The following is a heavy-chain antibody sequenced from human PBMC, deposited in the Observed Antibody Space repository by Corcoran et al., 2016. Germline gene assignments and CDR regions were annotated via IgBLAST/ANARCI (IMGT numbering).Heavy chain of an antibody. V-gene: IGHV3-15*07. CDR3: TTDPGG. CDR2: SKSQTDGGTT. D-gene: IGHD3-10*01. CDR1: GFTFSNAW. Sequence: EVQLVESGGGLVKPGGSLRLSCAASGFTFSNAWMNWVRQAPGKGLEWVGRSKSQTDGGTTDYAAPVKGRFTISRDDSKNTLYLQMKSLKTEDTAVYYCTTDPGGWGQGTLVTVSS. J-gene: IGHJ4*02.